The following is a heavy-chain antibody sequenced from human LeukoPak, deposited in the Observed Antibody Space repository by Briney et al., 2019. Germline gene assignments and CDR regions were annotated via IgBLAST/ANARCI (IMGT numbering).Heavy chain of an antibody. D-gene: IGHD3-22*01. CDR3: ARGRQDVTMIVVVMTAVSYYLDV. J-gene: IGHJ6*03. V-gene: IGHV4-34*01. Sequence: PSETLSLTCAVYGGSFSGYYWTWIRQTPERGLEWIGEMNPSGSTNYNPSLKSRVTISVDTSKNQFSLELSSVTAADTAVYYCARGRQDVTMIVVVMTAVSYYLDVWGKGTTVTVS. CDR2: MNPSGST. CDR1: GGSFSGYY.